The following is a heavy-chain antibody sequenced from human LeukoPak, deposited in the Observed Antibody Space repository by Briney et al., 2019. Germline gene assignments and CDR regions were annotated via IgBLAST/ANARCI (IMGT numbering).Heavy chain of an antibody. D-gene: IGHD2-15*01. CDR2: ISSSSSTT. Sequence: PGGSLRLSCVNTGSTFTSYSIHWVRQAPGKGLEWVSCISSSSSTTKYADSVKGRFTVSRDNTEQSVYLQMNSLRAEDTAVYYCATVVVMDTSYWGQGTLVIVSS. CDR1: GSTFTSYS. J-gene: IGHJ4*02. CDR3: ATVVVMDTSY. V-gene: IGHV3-48*04.